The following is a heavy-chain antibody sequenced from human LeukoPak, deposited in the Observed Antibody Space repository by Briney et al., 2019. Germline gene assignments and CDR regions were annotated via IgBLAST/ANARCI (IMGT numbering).Heavy chain of an antibody. J-gene: IGHJ4*02. CDR2: ISTSSTTI. CDR3: AREPYTNGHYFDY. Sequence: PGGSLRLSCAASGFTFSDYAMNWVRQAPGKGLEWVSYISTSSTTIYYADSVKGRFTISRDNARNSLYLQMNSLRAEDTAVYYCAREPYTNGHYFDYWGQGTLATVSS. CDR1: GFTFSDYA. V-gene: IGHV3-48*04. D-gene: IGHD6-19*01.